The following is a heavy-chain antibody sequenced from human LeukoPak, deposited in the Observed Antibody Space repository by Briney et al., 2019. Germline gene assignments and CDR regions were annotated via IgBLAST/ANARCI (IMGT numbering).Heavy chain of an antibody. V-gene: IGHV1-69*04. CDR1: GGTFSSSA. J-gene: IGHJ6*02. D-gene: IGHD5-18*01. CDR3: AKDQGLTAPPPYGLDV. Sequence: SVKVSCKTSGGTFSSSAITWVRQAPGQGLELMGKIIPVLNITTYAQKFQGRVTITADTSTSTVYMELSSLRSEETAVYYCAKDQGLTAPPPYGLDVWGQGTTVIVTS. CDR2: IIPVLNIT.